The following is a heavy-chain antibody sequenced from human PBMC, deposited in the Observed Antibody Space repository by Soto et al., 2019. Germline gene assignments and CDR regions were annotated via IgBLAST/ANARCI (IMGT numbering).Heavy chain of an antibody. V-gene: IGHV1-3*01. D-gene: IGHD2-21*02. CDR3: ARSIVVVTALDC. Sequence: EASVKVSCKASGYTFTSYAMHWVRQAPGQRLEWMGWINAGNGNTKYSQKFQGRVTITRDTSASTAYMELSSLRSEDTAVYYCARSIVVVTALDCWGQGTLVTVSS. CDR1: GYTFTSYA. J-gene: IGHJ4*02. CDR2: INAGNGNT.